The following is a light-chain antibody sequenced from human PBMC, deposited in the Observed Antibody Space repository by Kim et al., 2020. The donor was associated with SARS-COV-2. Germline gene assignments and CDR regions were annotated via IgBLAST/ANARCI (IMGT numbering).Light chain of an antibody. CDR3: QQYGSSPQYT. Sequence: CTGERATLSCRASQSVSSSYLAWYHQKPGQAPRLLIYGASSRATGIPDRFSGSGSGTDFTLTISRLEPKDFAVYYCQQYGSSPQYTFGQGTKLEI. J-gene: IGKJ2*01. CDR2: GAS. CDR1: QSVSSSY. V-gene: IGKV3-20*01.